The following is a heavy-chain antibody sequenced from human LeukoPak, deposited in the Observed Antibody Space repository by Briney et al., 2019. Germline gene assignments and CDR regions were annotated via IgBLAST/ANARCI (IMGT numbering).Heavy chain of an antibody. D-gene: IGHD2-2*01. V-gene: IGHV3-43*02. CDR3: AKDRYCTSSSCYGPFDY. Sequence: TGGSLRLSCAASGFTFDDYAMHWVRQAPGKGLEWVALISGDGGSTYYADSVKGRFTISRDNTKNSLYLQMNSLRTEDTALYYCAKDRYCTSSSCYGPFDYWGQGTLVTVSS. J-gene: IGHJ4*02. CDR1: GFTFDDYA. CDR2: ISGDGGST.